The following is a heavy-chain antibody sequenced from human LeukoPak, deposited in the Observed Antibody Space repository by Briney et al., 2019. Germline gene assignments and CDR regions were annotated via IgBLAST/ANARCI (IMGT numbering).Heavy chain of an antibody. CDR2: IYPGDSYT. J-gene: IGHJ1*01. V-gene: IGHV5-51*01. CDR3: ARQLTGYAPQE. D-gene: IGHD1-1*01. Sequence: GESLKISCKGSGYRFTSYWIGWVRQMPGKGLEWMGIIYPGDSYTNYSPSFQGHVTISADKSMTTAYLQWTSLKASDTAMYYCARQLTGYAPQEWGQGTLVTVSS. CDR1: GYRFTSYW.